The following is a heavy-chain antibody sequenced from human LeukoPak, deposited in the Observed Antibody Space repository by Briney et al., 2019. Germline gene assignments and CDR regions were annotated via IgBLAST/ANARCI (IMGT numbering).Heavy chain of an antibody. CDR2: IIPIFGTA. V-gene: IGHV1-69*13. J-gene: IGHJ5*02. Sequence: ASVKVSCKASGGTFSNYTISWVRQAPGQGLEWMGGIIPIFGTANYAQKFRGRVTITADESTSTAYMELSSLRSEDTAVYYCAKIYCSSNSCYDGRGWFDPWGQGTLVTVSS. D-gene: IGHD2-2*01. CDR3: AKIYCSSNSCYDGRGWFDP. CDR1: GGTFSNYT.